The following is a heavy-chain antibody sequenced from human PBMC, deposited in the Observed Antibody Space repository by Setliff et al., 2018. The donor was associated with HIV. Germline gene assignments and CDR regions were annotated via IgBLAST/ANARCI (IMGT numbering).Heavy chain of an antibody. CDR3: VRDKCHVPDTFDI. CDR1: GFTFSSYS. CDR2: ISSSSSYI. D-gene: IGHD2-2*01. V-gene: IGHV3-21*01. J-gene: IGHJ3*02. Sequence: GGSLRLSCAASGFTFSSYSMNWVRQAPGKGLEWVSSISSSSSYIYYADSVKGRFTTSRDNAKNSLYLQMNSPRAEDTAVYYCVRDKCHVPDTFDIWGQGTMVTVSS.